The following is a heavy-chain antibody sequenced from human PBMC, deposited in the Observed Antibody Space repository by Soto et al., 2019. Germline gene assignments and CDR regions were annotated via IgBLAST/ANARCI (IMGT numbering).Heavy chain of an antibody. CDR2: FYDGNT. V-gene: IGHV4-39*01. D-gene: IGHD3-10*01. Sequence: SETLSLTCIVSGGSITRRSSYWAWIRQPPGKGLEWVGTFYDGNTYHNPSLRSRITIAVDTSKNQFSLKLNSVAAADTAFYYCATTRGLAVGGSFDYWGQGMLVTV. CDR3: ATTRGLAVGGSFDY. CDR1: GGSITRRSSY. J-gene: IGHJ4*02.